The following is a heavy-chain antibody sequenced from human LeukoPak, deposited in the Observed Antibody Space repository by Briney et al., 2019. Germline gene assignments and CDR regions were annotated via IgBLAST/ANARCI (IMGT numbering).Heavy chain of an antibody. CDR3: AKGYCSSTSCYRRRGWFDP. Sequence: PSETLSLTCTVSGGSISRYYWSWIRQPPGKGLEWIGYIYYSGSTNYNPSLKSRVTISVDTSKNQFSLKLSSVTAADTAVYYCAKGYCSSTSCYRRRGWFDPWGQGTLVTVSS. D-gene: IGHD2-2*01. CDR2: IYYSGST. J-gene: IGHJ5*02. CDR1: GGSISRYY. V-gene: IGHV4-59*12.